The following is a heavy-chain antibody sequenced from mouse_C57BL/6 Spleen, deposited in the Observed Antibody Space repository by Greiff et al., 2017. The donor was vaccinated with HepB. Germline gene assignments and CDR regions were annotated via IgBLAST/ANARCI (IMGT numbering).Heavy chain of an antibody. J-gene: IGHJ1*03. V-gene: IGHV1-19*01. D-gene: IGHD1-1*01. Sequence: VQLQQSGPVLVKPGASVKMSCKASGYTFTDYYMNWVKQSHGKSLEWIGVINPYNGGTSYNQKFKGKATLTVDKSSSTAYMELNSLTSEDSAVYYCAREIYYGSSYWYFDVWGTGTTVTVSS. CDR1: GYTFTDYY. CDR3: AREIYYGSSYWYFDV. CDR2: INPYNGGT.